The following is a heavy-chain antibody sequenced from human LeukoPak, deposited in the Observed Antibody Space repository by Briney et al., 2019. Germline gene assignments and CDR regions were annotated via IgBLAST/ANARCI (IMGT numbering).Heavy chain of an antibody. CDR1: GFTFSSYS. Sequence: QAGGSLRLSCAASGFTFSSYSMNWVRQAPGKGLEWVSYISSSSSTIYYADSVKGRFTISRDNAKNSLYLQMNSLRAEDTAVYYCARENGITIFGVPSLWDYYYYYMDVWGKGTTVTVSS. CDR3: ARENGITIFGVPSLWDYYYYYMDV. D-gene: IGHD3-3*01. V-gene: IGHV3-48*04. J-gene: IGHJ6*03. CDR2: ISSSSSTI.